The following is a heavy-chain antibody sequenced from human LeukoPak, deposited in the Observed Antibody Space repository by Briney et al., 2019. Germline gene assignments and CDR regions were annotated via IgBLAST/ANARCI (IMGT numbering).Heavy chain of an antibody. D-gene: IGHD2-2*01. J-gene: IGHJ4*02. Sequence: ASVRVSCKPSGYTFCNFGINCVRQAPGQGLEWMGRISSNNDNPNYGQKFQGRFTVTTDSSTSTAYMELRNLRFDDTAVYYCARDGSSTEDYWGQGTLVTVSS. V-gene: IGHV1-18*01. CDR1: GYTFCNFG. CDR2: ISSNNDNP. CDR3: ARDGSSTEDY.